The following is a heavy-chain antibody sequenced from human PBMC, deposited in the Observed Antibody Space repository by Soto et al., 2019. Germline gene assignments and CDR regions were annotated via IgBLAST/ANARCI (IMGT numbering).Heavy chain of an antibody. CDR2: IYQSGST. CDR3: ARDYTLRSYRFDY. D-gene: IGHD3-10*01. V-gene: IGHV4-30-2*01. Sequence: QLQLQESGSALVTPSQTLSLTCAVSGVSISNADYSWSWIRQPPGKGLEWIGYIYQSGSTTYNPSLKSRLTISLDRSKNEFSLKLTSVTAADTAVYYCARDYTLRSYRFDYWGRGTLVTVST. CDR1: GVSISNADYS. J-gene: IGHJ4*02.